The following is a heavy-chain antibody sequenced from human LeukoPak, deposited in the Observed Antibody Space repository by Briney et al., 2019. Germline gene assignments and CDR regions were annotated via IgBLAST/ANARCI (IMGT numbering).Heavy chain of an antibody. CDR1: GFHFGSYW. J-gene: IGHJ4*02. Sequence: GGSLRLSRAASGFHFGSYWMTWVRQAPGKGLEWVANINRDGSEEYCVASLKGRFTVSRDNVKNSLYLQMNSLRAEDTAVYYCARDSTYDSSGYSYYFDYWGQGTLVTV. CDR2: INRDGSEE. V-gene: IGHV3-7*01. D-gene: IGHD3-22*01. CDR3: ARDSTYDSSGYSYYFDY.